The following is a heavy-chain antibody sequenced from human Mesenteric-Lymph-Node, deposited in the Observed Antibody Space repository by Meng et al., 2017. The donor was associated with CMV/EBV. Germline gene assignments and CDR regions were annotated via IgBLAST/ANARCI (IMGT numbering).Heavy chain of an antibody. CDR1: GFTFSSYW. D-gene: IGHD3-10*01. CDR2: INSDGSST. J-gene: IGHJ4*02. Sequence: GESLKISCAASGFTFSSYWMHWVRQAPGKGLVWVSRINSDGSSTSYADSVKGRFTISRDNAKNTLYLQMNSLTSEDTAVYYCAKEFGSYFDYWGQGTLVTVSS. CDR3: AKEFGSYFDY. V-gene: IGHV3-74*01.